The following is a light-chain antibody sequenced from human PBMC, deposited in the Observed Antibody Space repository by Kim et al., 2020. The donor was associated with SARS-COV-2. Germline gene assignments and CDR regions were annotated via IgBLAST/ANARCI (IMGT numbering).Light chain of an antibody. V-gene: IGKV1-8*01. CDR2: AAS. Sequence: SATGDRFTITCRASQGISSYLAWYQQQPGNAPKLLIYAASTLQSGVPSRFSRSGSGTDFTLTISCLQSEDFATYYCQQYYSYPFTFGPGTKVDIK. CDR3: QQYYSYPFT. CDR1: QGISSY. J-gene: IGKJ3*01.